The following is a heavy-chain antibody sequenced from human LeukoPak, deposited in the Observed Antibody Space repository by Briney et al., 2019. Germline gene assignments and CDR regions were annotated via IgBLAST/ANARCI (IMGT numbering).Heavy chain of an antibody. Sequence: ASVKVSCKASGYTFTSYGISWVRQAPGQXXEWMGWIXXYXGNTNYAQKLQGRVTMTTDTSTSTAYMELRSLRSDDTAVYYCARYCSSTSCHSYYYYYYGMDVWGQGTTVTVSS. CDR2: IXXYXGNT. D-gene: IGHD2-2*01. CDR3: ARYCSSTSCHSYYYYYYGMDV. CDR1: GYTFTSYG. J-gene: IGHJ6*02. V-gene: IGHV1-18*01.